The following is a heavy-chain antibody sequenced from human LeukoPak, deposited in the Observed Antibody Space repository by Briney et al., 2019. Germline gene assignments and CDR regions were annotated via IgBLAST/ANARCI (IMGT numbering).Heavy chain of an antibody. CDR3: ARDPSITMVRGVISRTTGFDP. CDR2: IIPILGIA. D-gene: IGHD3-10*01. J-gene: IGHJ5*02. CDR1: GGTFSSYA. V-gene: IGHV1-69*04. Sequence: SVKVSCKASGGTFSSYAISWVRQAPGQGLEWMGRIIPILGIANYAQKFQGRVTITADKSTSTAYMELSSLRSEDTAVYYCARDPSITMVRGVISRTTGFDPWGQGTLVTASS.